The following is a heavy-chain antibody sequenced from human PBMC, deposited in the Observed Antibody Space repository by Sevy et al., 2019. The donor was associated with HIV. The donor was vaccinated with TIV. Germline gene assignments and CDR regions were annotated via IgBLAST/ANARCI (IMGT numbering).Heavy chain of an antibody. CDR3: AKGGGGHYDPDEIGYYFYYYNMDV. D-gene: IGHD3-22*01. CDR2: ISGSGTRT. J-gene: IGHJ6*03. V-gene: IGHV3-23*01. CDR1: GFSFDSYG. Sequence: GGSLRLSCAVSGFSFDSYGMTWVRQAPGKGLEWVSGISGSGTRTYYADSVKGRFSISRDNSKNRLYLQMNSLRSEETALYYFAKGGGGHYDPDEIGYYFYYYNMDVWGKGTTVTVSS.